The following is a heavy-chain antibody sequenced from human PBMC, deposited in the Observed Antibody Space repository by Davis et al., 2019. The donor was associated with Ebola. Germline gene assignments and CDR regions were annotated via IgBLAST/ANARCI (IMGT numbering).Heavy chain of an antibody. CDR2: INAGNGDT. J-gene: IGHJ5*02. CDR3: AGGKTVAGTRGLSWFDP. V-gene: IGHV1-3*01. CDR1: AYIFPSYA. D-gene: IGHD6-19*01. Sequence: AASLKVSCKASAYIFPSYAMHWVRQAPGQRLEWLGWINAGNGDTKYSQKFRGRVTITRDTSASTSYMERSSLRSEDTAVFYCAGGKTVAGTRGLSWFDPWGPGTLVTVSS.